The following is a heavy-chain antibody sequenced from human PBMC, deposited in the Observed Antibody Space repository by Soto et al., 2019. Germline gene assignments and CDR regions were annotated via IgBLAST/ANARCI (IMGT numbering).Heavy chain of an antibody. CDR3: ARGSRTYYYDRSGYRFAS. V-gene: IGHV4-31*03. D-gene: IGHD3-22*01. CDR2: VSYTGTT. J-gene: IGHJ4*02. Sequence: PSETLSLTCTVSGGSISSGIYYWSWIRQLPGKGLEWIGYVSYTGTTYYNPSLQSRVTISGDTSKNQFSLRLTSVTAADTAVYYCARGSRTYYYDRSGYRFASWGQGTMVTVPQ. CDR1: GGSISSGIYY.